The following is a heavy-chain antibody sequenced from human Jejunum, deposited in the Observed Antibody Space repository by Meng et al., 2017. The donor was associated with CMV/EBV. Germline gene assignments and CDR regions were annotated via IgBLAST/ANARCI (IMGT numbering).Heavy chain of an antibody. CDR2: INHSGST. D-gene: IGHD2-21*01. Sequence: GSFSGYYWSWIRQPPGKGLEWIGEINHSGSTNYNPSLKSRVTISVDTSKNQFSLKLSSVTAADTAVYYCARGLVVVIATHDAFDIWGQGTRVTVSS. CDR1: GSFSGYY. J-gene: IGHJ3*02. V-gene: IGHV4-34*01. CDR3: ARGLVVVIATHDAFDI.